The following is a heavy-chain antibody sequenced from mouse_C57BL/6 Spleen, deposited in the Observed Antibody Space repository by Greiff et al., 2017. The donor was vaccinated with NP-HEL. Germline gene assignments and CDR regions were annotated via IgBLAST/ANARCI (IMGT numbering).Heavy chain of an antibody. CDR2: IWSGGST. Sequence: VQLQESGPGLVQPSQSLSISCTASGFSLTSYGVHWVRQSPGQGLEWLGVIWSGGSTAYNAAFISRLSIITDNSTSQVFFKMNSLQADDAAIYYCARKEDGSSYGYFDVWGTGTTVTVSS. CDR1: GFSLTSYG. CDR3: ARKEDGSSYGYFDV. J-gene: IGHJ1*03. V-gene: IGHV2-2*01. D-gene: IGHD1-1*01.